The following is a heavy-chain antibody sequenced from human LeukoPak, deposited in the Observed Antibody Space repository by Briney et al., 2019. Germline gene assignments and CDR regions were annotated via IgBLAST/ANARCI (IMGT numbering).Heavy chain of an antibody. CDR1: GYTFTGYY. CDR3: ARGRSSSWYDY. V-gene: IGHV1-8*03. D-gene: IGHD6-13*01. Sequence: ASVKVSCKASGYTFTGYYMHWVRQATGQGLEWMGWMNPNSGNTGYAQKFQGRVTITRNTSISTAYMELSSLRSEDTAVYYCARGRSSSWYDYWGQGTLVTVSS. J-gene: IGHJ4*02. CDR2: MNPNSGNT.